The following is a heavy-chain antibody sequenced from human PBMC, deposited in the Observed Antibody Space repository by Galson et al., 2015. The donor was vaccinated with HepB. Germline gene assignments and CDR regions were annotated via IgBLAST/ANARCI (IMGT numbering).Heavy chain of an antibody. D-gene: IGHD2-15*01. CDR2: IFTSGSP. Sequence: TLSLTCTVSGGSISSGDYYWNWIRQPAGKGLEWIGRIFTSGSPNYNPSLKGRVTVSLDTSKNQFSLRLSSVTAADTAVYYCATDGGKYCSGSSCSLDNWGLGTLVTVSS. CDR3: ATDGGKYCSGSSCSLDN. CDR1: GGSISSGDYY. V-gene: IGHV4-61*02. J-gene: IGHJ4*02.